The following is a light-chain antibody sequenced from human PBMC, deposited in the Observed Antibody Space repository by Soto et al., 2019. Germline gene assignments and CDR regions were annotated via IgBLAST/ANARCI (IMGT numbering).Light chain of an antibody. CDR3: QQYGSSSWT. V-gene: IGKV3-20*01. Sequence: EIVLTQSPGTLSLSPGKRATLSCRASQSISSSYLAWYQQRPGQAPRLLIYGASSRATGIPDRFSGSGSGTEFTLTISRLEPEDFAAYYCQQYGSSSWTFGQGPKVDIK. CDR1: QSISSSY. J-gene: IGKJ1*01. CDR2: GAS.